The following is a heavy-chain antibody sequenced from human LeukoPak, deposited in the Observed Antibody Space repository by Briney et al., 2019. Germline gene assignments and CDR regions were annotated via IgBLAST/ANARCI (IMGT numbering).Heavy chain of an antibody. CDR1: GFTFSSYE. CDR2: ISSSGSTI. Sequence: PGGSLRLSCAASGFTFSSYEMNWVRQAPGKALEWVSYISSSGSTIYYADSVKGRFTISRDNAENSLYLQMNSLRAEDTAVYYCAELGITMIGGVWGKGTTVTISS. V-gene: IGHV3-48*03. D-gene: IGHD3-10*02. CDR3: AELGITMIGGV. J-gene: IGHJ6*04.